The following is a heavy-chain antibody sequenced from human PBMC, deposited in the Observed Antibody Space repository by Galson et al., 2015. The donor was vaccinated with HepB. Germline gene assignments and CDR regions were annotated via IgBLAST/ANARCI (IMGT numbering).Heavy chain of an antibody. CDR2: ISSNGGST. CDR3: VKGPAAAPLRNWFDP. V-gene: IGHV3-64D*06. Sequence: SLRLSCAASGFTFRSYAMHWVRQAPGKGLEYVSAISSNGGSTYYADSVKGRFTISRDNSKNTLYLQMSRLRAEDTAVYYCVKGPAAAPLRNWFDPWGQGTLVTVSS. D-gene: IGHD6-25*01. CDR1: GFTFRSYA. J-gene: IGHJ5*02.